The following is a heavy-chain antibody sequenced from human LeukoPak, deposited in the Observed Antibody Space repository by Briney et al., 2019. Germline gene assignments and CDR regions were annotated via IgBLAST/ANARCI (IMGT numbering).Heavy chain of an antibody. J-gene: IGHJ4*02. D-gene: IGHD3-22*01. CDR3: ARESRYYYDSKGFDY. CDR1: GGSISSYY. Sequence: SKTLSLTCTVSGGSISSYYWSWIRQPAGKGLEWIGRIYTSGSTNYNPSLKSRVTMSVDTSKNQFSLKLSSVTAADTAVHYCARESRYYYDSKGFDYWGQGTLVTVSS. CDR2: IYTSGST. V-gene: IGHV4-4*07.